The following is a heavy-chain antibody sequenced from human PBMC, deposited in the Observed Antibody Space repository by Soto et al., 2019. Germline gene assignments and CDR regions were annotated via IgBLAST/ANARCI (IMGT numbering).Heavy chain of an antibody. V-gene: IGHV3-23*01. CDR2: ISGSGGST. J-gene: IGHJ4*02. Sequence: EVQLLESGGGLVQPGGCLRVSCAASGITFNSYAMSWVRQAPGKGLEWVSAISGSGGSTYYADSVKGRFTISRDNSKNTLYLQMNSLRAEDTAVYYCAKGGGSYKFDYWGQGTLVTVSS. CDR3: AKGGGSYKFDY. CDR1: GITFNSYA. D-gene: IGHD1-26*01.